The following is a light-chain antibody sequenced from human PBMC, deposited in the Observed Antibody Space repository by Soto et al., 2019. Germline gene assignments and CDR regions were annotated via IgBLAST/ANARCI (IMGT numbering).Light chain of an antibody. CDR3: QQANSFPRT. V-gene: IGKV1-12*01. J-gene: IGKJ1*01. Sequence: DIQMTQSPSSVSASVGDRVTITCRASQGISSWLAWYQQKPGKATKLLIYAAWSLQSGGPSRFNGSGSGIDFTSSISILQPEDCSTYYCQQANSFPRTFGQGTKGESK. CDR2: AAW. CDR1: QGISSW.